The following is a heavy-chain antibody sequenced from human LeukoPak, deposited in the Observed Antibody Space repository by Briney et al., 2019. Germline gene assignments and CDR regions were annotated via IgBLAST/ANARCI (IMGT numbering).Heavy chain of an antibody. CDR1: GVRLGSYA. Sequence: GESLKISCEASGVRLGSYAMSWIRQAPGRGLEYIAYISRSSQAINYAESVRGRFTVSRDNARNSLYLDMNGLRAEDTAVYYCAGDPSVGSTWYYYVDVWGEGTTVTVSS. J-gene: IGHJ6*03. D-gene: IGHD6-13*01. CDR2: ISRSSQAI. V-gene: IGHV3-48*04. CDR3: AGDPSVGSTWYYYVDV.